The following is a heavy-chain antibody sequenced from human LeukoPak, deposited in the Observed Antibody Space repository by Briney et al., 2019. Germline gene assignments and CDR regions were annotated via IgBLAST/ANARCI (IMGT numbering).Heavy chain of an antibody. V-gene: IGHV3-30*03. CDR1: GFTFSSSV. CDR3: ARETGNYYFDF. Sequence: GRSLRLSCAASGFTFSSSVMHWVRQAPGKRLEWVAAISYYGRDKYFADSVKGRFTISRDNSKNTVDLQVNGLRAEDTAVYYCARETGNYYFDFWGQGTLVTVSS. CDR2: ISYYGRDK. D-gene: IGHD1-7*01. J-gene: IGHJ4*02.